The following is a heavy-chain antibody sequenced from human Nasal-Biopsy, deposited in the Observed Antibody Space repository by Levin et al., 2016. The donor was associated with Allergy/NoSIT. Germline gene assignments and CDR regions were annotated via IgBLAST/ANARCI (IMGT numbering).Heavy chain of an antibody. Sequence: GGSLRLSCAASGFTFDNYAMSWVRQAPGKGLEWLSVVSGSGGSAYYAESVKGRFTISRDNSKTTLYLQINSLRVEDTAVYFCAKVGDDFSWGNYRNTGSYYFDFWGQGTLVTVSS. CDR1: GFTFDNYA. CDR3: AKVGDDFSWGNYRNTGSYYFDF. V-gene: IGHV3-23*01. CDR2: VSGSGGSA. J-gene: IGHJ4*02. D-gene: IGHD3-16*02.